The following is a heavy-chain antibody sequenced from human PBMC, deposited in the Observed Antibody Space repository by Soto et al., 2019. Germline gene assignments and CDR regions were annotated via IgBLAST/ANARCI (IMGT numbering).Heavy chain of an antibody. V-gene: IGHV4-59*01. CDR1: GDSINNYY. Sequence: KTWETLSLTCTVSGDSINNYYWSWIRQPPGKRLEWIGYIYYTGSTTYNPSLESRVTMSVDTSKNQFSLKLNSVNAADTAVYYCAKYRRTEAEGFTLDYWGRGTLVTV. D-gene: IGHD6-13*01. J-gene: IGHJ4*02. CDR3: AKYRRTEAEGFTLDY. CDR2: IYYTGST.